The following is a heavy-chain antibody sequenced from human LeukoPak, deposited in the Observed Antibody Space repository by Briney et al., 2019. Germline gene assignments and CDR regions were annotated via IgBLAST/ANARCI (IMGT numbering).Heavy chain of an antibody. J-gene: IGHJ3*02. CDR2: ISRSGSSI. V-gene: IGHV3-11*01. CDR3: ARGVSISSSWYNDI. CDR1: GFTFSDYY. Sequence: GGSLRLSCAASGFTFSDYYMSWIRQAPGKRLEWVSYISRSGSSIYYEDSVKGRFTISRDNAKNSLYLQMNSLRAEDTAVYYCARGVSISSSWYNDIWGQGTMVTVSS. D-gene: IGHD6-13*01.